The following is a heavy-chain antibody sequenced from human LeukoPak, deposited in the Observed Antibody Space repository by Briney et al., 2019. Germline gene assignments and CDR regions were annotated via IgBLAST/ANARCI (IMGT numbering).Heavy chain of an antibody. CDR2: IIPIFGTA. CDR3: AGDSSGWYHWFDS. CDR1: GGTFSSYA. Sequence: SVKVSCKASGGTFSSYAISWVRQAPGQGLEWMGGIIPIFGTANYAQKFQGRVTMTTDTSTSTAYMELRTLRSDDTAVYYCAGDSSGWYHWFDSWGQGTLVTVSS. D-gene: IGHD6-19*01. J-gene: IGHJ5*01. V-gene: IGHV1-69*05.